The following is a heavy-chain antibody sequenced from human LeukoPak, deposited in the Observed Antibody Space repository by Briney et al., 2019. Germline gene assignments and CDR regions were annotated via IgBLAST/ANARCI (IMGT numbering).Heavy chain of an antibody. CDR1: GYTFTSYD. CDR2: MNPNSGNT. D-gene: IGHD3-22*01. V-gene: IGHV1-8*01. Sequence: ASVKVSCKASGYTFTSYDINWVRQATGQGLEWMGWMNPNSGNTGYAQKFQGRVTMTRNTSISTAYMELSRLRSDDTAVYYCAREVYYDSSGYPSDYWGQGTLVTVSS. CDR3: AREVYYDSSGYPSDY. J-gene: IGHJ4*02.